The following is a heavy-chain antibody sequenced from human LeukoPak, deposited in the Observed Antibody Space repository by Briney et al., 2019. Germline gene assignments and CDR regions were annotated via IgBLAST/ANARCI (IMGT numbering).Heavy chain of an antibody. CDR3: ARDLRPSYFQH. Sequence: SETLSLTCTVSGGSISSYYWSWIRQPPGKGLEWIGYIYYSGSTYYNPSLKSRVTISVDTSKNQFSLELSSVTAADTAVYYCARDLRPSYFQHWGQGTLVTVSS. CDR2: IYYSGST. V-gene: IGHV4-59*12. J-gene: IGHJ1*01. CDR1: GGSISSYY. D-gene: IGHD4-17*01.